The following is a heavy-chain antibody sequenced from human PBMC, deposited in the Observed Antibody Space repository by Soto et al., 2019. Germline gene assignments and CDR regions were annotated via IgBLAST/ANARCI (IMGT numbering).Heavy chain of an antibody. V-gene: IGHV1-69*01. CDR2: IIPIYGVP. Sequence: QVQLVQSGAEVKKPGSSVKVSCKASGCTFRSDATSWVRQAPGQGLEWMGGIIPIYGVPSYAQNFQDRVTITADESTSTAYMEVSSLTSEDTAVYYCARETAAAEWRYYFDLRGRGTLVTVSS. D-gene: IGHD6-13*01. CDR3: ARETAAAEWRYYFDL. J-gene: IGHJ2*01. CDR1: GCTFRSDA.